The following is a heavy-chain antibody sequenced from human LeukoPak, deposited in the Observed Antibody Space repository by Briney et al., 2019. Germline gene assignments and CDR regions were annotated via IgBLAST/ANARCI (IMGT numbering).Heavy chain of an antibody. V-gene: IGHV3-21*04. CDR2: ISTGSSYI. D-gene: IGHD1-26*01. CDR3: AKAGRGVGALKVNAFDI. CDR1: GFTFSSYS. Sequence: PGGSLRLSCAASGFTFSSYSMNWVRQAPGKGLEWVSSISTGSSYIYYADSVKGRFTISRDNAKNSLYLQMNSLRAEDTAVYYCAKAGRGVGALKVNAFDIWGQGTMVTVSS. J-gene: IGHJ3*02.